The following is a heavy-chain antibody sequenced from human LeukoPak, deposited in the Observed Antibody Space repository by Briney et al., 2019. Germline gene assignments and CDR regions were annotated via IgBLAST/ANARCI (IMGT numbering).Heavy chain of an antibody. CDR2: INHSGST. Sequence: SETLSLTRAVYGGSFSGYYWSWVRQPPGKGLEWIGEINHSGSTNYNPSLKSRVTISVDTSKNQFSLKLSSVTAADTAVYYCARGTAAAVYYYYMDVWGKGTTVTVSS. CDR3: ARGTAAAVYYYYMDV. J-gene: IGHJ6*03. V-gene: IGHV4-34*01. CDR1: GGSFSGYY. D-gene: IGHD6-13*01.